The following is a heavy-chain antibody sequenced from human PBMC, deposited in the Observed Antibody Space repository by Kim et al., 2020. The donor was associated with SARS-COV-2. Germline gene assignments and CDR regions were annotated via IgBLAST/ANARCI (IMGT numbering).Heavy chain of an antibody. CDR1: GGSISSGGYS. D-gene: IGHD6-19*01. Sequence: SETLSLTCAVSGGSISSGGYSWSWIRQPPGKGLEWIGYIYHSGSSYYNPSLKSRVTISVDRSKNQFSLKLSSVTAADTAVYYCARGAVAGPIDYWGQGTLVTVSS. CDR3: ARGAVAGPIDY. J-gene: IGHJ4*02. CDR2: IYHSGSS. V-gene: IGHV4-30-2*01.